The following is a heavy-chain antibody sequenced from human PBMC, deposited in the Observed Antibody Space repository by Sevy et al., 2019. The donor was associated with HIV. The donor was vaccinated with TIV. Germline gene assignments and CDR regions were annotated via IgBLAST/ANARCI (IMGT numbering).Heavy chain of an antibody. D-gene: IGHD7-27*01. J-gene: IGHJ4*02. CDR2: IYTSGST. Sequence: SETLSLTCTVSGGSISSYYWSWIRQPAGKGLEWMGRIYTSGSTNYNPPLKSRVTMSVDTSKNQFSLKLSSVTAADTAVYYCAREGTWGYYFDYWGQGTLVTVSS. CDR1: GGSISSYY. CDR3: AREGTWGYYFDY. V-gene: IGHV4-4*07.